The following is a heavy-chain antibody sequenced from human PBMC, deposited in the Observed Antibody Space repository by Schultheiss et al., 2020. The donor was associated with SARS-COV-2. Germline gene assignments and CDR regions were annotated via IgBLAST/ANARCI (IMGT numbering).Heavy chain of an antibody. J-gene: IGHJ5*02. CDR2: IYYSGAT. CDR1: GGSISSGGYY. CDR3: ARVWYSSSPFDP. D-gene: IGHD6-13*01. V-gene: IGHV4-61*08. Sequence: GSLRLSCTVSGGSISSGGYYWGWIRQPPGKGLEWIGYIYYSGATDYNPSLKSRVTISVDASKNQFSLKLTSVTAADAAVYYCARVWYSSSPFDPWGQGTLVTVSS.